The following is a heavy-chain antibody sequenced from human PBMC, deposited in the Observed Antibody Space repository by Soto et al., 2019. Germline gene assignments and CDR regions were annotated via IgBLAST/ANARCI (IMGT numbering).Heavy chain of an antibody. CDR1: GFTFYTYS. D-gene: IGHD6-25*01. CDR2: IDSSGSIT. CDR3: TRDQSRYSGYPFDY. V-gene: IGHV3-48*01. Sequence: EVQLVESGGGLVQPGGSLRLSCAASGFTFYTYSMNWVRQAPGKGLEWIAYIDSSGSITYYADSVKGRFTLSRDNAKNSLSLQMRSLRAEDTAVYYCTRDQSRYSGYPFDYWGQGNMVTVSS. J-gene: IGHJ4*02.